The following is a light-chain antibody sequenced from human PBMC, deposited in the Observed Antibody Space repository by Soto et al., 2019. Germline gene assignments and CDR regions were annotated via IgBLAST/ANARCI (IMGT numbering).Light chain of an antibody. CDR2: AAS. Sequence: EIALTQSPATLSLSPGARAALSCLASQSVSSYYLAWYQQKPGQAPRLLIYAASSRATGIPDRFSGGGSGTDFTLTISRLEPEDFAVYYCQQCGSSPWTFGQGTKVDIK. CDR3: QQCGSSPWT. CDR1: QSVSSYY. V-gene: IGKV3-20*01. J-gene: IGKJ1*01.